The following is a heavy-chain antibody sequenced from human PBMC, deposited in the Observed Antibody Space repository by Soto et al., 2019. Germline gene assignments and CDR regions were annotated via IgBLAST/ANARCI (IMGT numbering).Heavy chain of an antibody. CDR3: EKDISWNYRGAYYYDVDV. V-gene: IGHV1-8*01. CDR2: MNPNSSNT. Sequence: GASVKVSCKASGYTFTSYDSNWVRQTTGQGPEWMGWMNPNSSNTGYAQKFQGRVTMTRNTSISTAYMELNSLRAEDTALYYCEKDISWNYRGAYYYDVDVWGKGTPVTVSS. D-gene: IGHD1-7*01. CDR1: GYTFTSYD. J-gene: IGHJ6*03.